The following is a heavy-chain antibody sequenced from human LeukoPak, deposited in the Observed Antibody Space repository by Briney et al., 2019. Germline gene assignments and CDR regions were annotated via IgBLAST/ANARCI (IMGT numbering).Heavy chain of an antibody. CDR1: GFTFSFYA. D-gene: IGHD3-22*01. CDR2: ISGSGGST. J-gene: IGHJ6*02. Sequence: GGSLRLSCAASGFTFSFYAMSWVRQAPGKGLEWVSGISGSGGSTYHADSVKGRFTISRDNSKNTLYLQMNSLRAEDTAVYFCAKEHGSNIYDYHGMDVWGQGTTVTVSS. CDR3: AKEHGSNIYDYHGMDV. V-gene: IGHV3-23*01.